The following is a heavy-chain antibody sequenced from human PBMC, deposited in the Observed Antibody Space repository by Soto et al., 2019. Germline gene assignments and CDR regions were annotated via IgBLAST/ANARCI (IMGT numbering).Heavy chain of an antibody. CDR3: ARQALKIVGQNWFDP. V-gene: IGHV4-34*01. J-gene: IGHJ5*02. D-gene: IGHD3-22*01. CDR1: GAASSCYY. Sequence: PSETLSLISAVSGAASSCYYWSWIRQPPGKGLEWIGEINHSGSTNYNPSLKSRVTISVDTSKNQFSLRLSSVTAADTAVYYCARQALKIVGQNWFDPWGQG. CDR2: INHSGST.